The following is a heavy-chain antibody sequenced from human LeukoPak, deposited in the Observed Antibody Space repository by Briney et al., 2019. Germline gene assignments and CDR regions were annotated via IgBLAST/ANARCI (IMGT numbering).Heavy chain of an antibody. CDR2: FDPEDGET. D-gene: IGHD6-13*01. V-gene: IGHV1-24*01. J-gene: IGHJ3*02. CDR3: ATRSDSSSWYGFDI. CDR1: GYTLTELS. Sequence: ASVKVSCKVSGYTLTELSMHWVRQAPGKGLEWMGGFDPEDGETIYAQKFQGRVTMTEDTSTDTAYMELSSLRSEDTAVYYCATRSDSSSWYGFDIWGQGTMVTVSS.